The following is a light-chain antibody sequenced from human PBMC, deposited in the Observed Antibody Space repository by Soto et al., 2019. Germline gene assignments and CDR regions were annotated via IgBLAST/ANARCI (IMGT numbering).Light chain of an antibody. CDR3: QHHNSYSAA. J-gene: IGKJ1*01. CDR2: KAS. CDR1: QTISSW. V-gene: IGKV1-5*03. Sequence: TQITQWASNLSGSVGDRVTITCLASQTISSWLAWYQQKPGKAPKLLIYKASTLKSGVPSRISCSVSLTECTLTFSGLQPDDFATYYWQHHNSYSAAFGQGTGVDI.